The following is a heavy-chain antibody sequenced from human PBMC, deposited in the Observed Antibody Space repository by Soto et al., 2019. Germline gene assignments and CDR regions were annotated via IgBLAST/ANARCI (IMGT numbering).Heavy chain of an antibody. J-gene: IGHJ4*02. CDR3: AKIAARNDPFDY. V-gene: IGHV3-48*04. CDR1: GFTFSSYS. CDR2: ISSSSSTI. Sequence: QPGGSLRLSCAASGFTFSSYSMNWVRQAPGKGLEWVSYISSSSSTIYHADSVKGRFTTSRDNAKNSLYLQMNSLRAEDTAVYYCAKIAARNDPFDYWGQGILVTVSS. D-gene: IGHD6-6*01.